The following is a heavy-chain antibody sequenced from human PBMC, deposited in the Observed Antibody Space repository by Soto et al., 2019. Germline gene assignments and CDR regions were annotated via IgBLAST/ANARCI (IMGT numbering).Heavy chain of an antibody. CDR2: IGSSISTI. CDR1: GFTFSSFA. J-gene: IGHJ4*02. Sequence: EVHLMESGGGLVQPGESLRLSCAASGFTFSSFALSWVRQAPGKGLEWVSAIGSSISTIFYADSVRGRFTISRDNSKNTLYLQMNSLRPEDTAVYYCAKGSHGDYDYWGQGTLVTVSS. CDR3: AKGSHGDYDY. V-gene: IGHV3-23*01. D-gene: IGHD4-17*01.